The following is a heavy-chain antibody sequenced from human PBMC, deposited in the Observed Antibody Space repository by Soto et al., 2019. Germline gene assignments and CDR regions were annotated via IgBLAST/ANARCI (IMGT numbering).Heavy chain of an antibody. D-gene: IGHD3-16*01. V-gene: IGHV5-10-1*01. Sequence: LGESLKISCKGSGYSFTSYWISWVRQMPGKGLEWMGRIDPSDSYTNYSPSFQGHVTISADKSISTAYLQWSSLKASDTAMYYCARLVSGRGRWLPLNYYYGMDVWGQGTTVTVSS. CDR3: ARLVSGRGRWLPLNYYYGMDV. CDR1: GYSFTSYW. CDR2: IDPSDSYT. J-gene: IGHJ6*02.